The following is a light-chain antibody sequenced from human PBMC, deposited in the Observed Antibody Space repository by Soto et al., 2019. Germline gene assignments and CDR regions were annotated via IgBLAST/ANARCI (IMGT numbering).Light chain of an antibody. CDR1: SSDVGSSNP. Sequence: QSVLTQPASVSGSPGQSITISCAGTSSDVGSSNPVSWYQQHPGKAPKVMIYEGSERPSGVSNRFSGSKSGNTASLTISGLQAEDEADYYCCSFAGSDTYVFGTGTKVTVL. CDR3: CSFAGSDTYV. V-gene: IGLV2-23*01. CDR2: EGS. J-gene: IGLJ1*01.